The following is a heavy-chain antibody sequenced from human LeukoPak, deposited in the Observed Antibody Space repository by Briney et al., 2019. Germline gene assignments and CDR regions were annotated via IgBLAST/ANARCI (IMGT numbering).Heavy chain of an antibody. D-gene: IGHD6-19*01. J-gene: IGHJ4*02. Sequence: GGSVRLSCAASGFTFSSYGMHWVRQAPGKGLEWVAVISYDGSNEYYADSVKGRFTISRDNSKNTLNLQMNSLRAEDTALYYCAKWKGSNLEASGWYFDYWGQGVLVTVSS. V-gene: IGHV3-30*18. CDR1: GFTFSSYG. CDR2: ISYDGSNE. CDR3: AKWKGSNLEASGWYFDY.